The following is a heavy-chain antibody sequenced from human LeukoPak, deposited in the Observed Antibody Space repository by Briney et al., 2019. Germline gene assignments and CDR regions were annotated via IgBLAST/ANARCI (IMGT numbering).Heavy chain of an antibody. D-gene: IGHD2-2*01. Sequence: GASVKVSCKASGYTFTSYDINWVRQATGQGREWMGWMNHNRGNTGYAQKFQGRVTITRNTSISTAYMELSRLRSEDTAVYYCARVRYTVGYCSSTSCYGPLDYWGQGTLVTVSS. J-gene: IGHJ4*02. CDR1: GYTFTSYD. CDR3: ARVRYTVGYCSSTSCYGPLDY. V-gene: IGHV1-8*03. CDR2: MNHNRGNT.